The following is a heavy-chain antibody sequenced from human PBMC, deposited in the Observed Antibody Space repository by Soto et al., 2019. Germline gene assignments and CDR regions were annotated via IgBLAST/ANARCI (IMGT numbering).Heavy chain of an antibody. Sequence: QVQLVESGGGVVQPGRSLRLSCAASGFTFSSYGMHWVRQAPGKGLEWVAVISYDGSNKYYADSVKGRFTISRDNSKNTLYLQMNSLRVEDTAVYYCAKSPSGYGSGGSCYTDDYYYYMDVWGKGTTVTVS. CDR2: ISYDGSNK. D-gene: IGHD2-15*01. CDR1: GFTFSSYG. V-gene: IGHV3-30*18. CDR3: AKSPSGYGSGGSCYTDDYYYYMDV. J-gene: IGHJ6*03.